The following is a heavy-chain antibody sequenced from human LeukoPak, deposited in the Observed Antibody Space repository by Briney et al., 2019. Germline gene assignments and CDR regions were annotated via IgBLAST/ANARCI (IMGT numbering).Heavy chain of an antibody. D-gene: IGHD5-24*01. CDR3: ARDPGWLQSANYFDY. V-gene: IGHV1-69*06. J-gene: IGHJ4*02. CDR2: IIPIFGTA. Sequence: GASVKVSCKASGGTFSSYAISWVRQAPGQGLEWMGGIIPIFGTANYAQKFQGRVTITADKSTSTAYMELSSLRSEDTAVYYCARDPGWLQSANYFDYWGQGTLVTVSS. CDR1: GGTFSSYA.